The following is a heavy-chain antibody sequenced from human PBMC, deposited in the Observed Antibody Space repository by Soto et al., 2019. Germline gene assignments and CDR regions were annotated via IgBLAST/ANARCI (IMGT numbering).Heavy chain of an antibody. Sequence: ALRLSCAASGFTFSSYEMNWVRQAPGKGLEWVSYISSSGSTIYYADSVKGRFTISRDNAKNSLYLQMNSLRAEDTAVYYCARRKTYSYGPEYYYYGMDVWGQGTTVTVSS. D-gene: IGHD5-18*01. CDR1: GFTFSSYE. CDR2: ISSSGSTI. V-gene: IGHV3-48*03. J-gene: IGHJ6*02. CDR3: ARRKTYSYGPEYYYYGMDV.